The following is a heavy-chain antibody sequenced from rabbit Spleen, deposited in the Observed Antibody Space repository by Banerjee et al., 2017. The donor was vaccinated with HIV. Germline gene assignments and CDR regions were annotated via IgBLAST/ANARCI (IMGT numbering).Heavy chain of an antibody. CDR2: SYAGSSGST. J-gene: IGHJ6*01. V-gene: IGHV1S40*01. CDR1: GFSFNSGYD. CDR3: ARDTSSSFSSYGMDL. D-gene: IGHD1-1*01. Sequence: QSLEESGGGLVKPGASLTLTCKASGFSFNSGYDMCWVRQAPGKGLEWIACSYAGSSGSTYSAIWAKGRFTISKTSSTTVTLQMTSLTAADTATYFCARDTSSSFSSYGMDLWGPGTLVPS.